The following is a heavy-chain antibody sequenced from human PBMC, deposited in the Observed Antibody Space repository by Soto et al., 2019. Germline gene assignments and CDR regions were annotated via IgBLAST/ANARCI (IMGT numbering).Heavy chain of an antibody. CDR1: GGTFSSYA. D-gene: IGHD3-10*01. V-gene: IGHV1-69*06. J-gene: IGHJ6*02. CDR2: IIPIFGTA. Sequence: SVKVSCKASGGTFSSYAISWVRQAPGQGLEWMGGIIPIFGTANYAQKFQGRVTITADKSTSTAYMELSSLRSEDTAVYYCARANYYYGSGSYQHYYYGMDVWGQGTTVTVSS. CDR3: ARANYYYGSGSYQHYYYGMDV.